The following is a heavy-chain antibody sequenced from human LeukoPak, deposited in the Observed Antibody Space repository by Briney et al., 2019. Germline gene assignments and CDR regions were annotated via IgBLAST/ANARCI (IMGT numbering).Heavy chain of an antibody. CDR2: ITDTGEST. J-gene: IGHJ4*02. D-gene: IGHD6-13*01. Sequence: GGSLRLSCTASGFTFSSYAMTWVRQAPGQGLERVSVITDTGESTYYADSVKGRFTISRDNSKNTLYLQMNSLKDEDTAVYYCAKDESTWSYGGFDYWGQGTLVTVSS. V-gene: IGHV3-23*01. CDR1: GFTFSSYA. CDR3: AKDESTWSYGGFDY.